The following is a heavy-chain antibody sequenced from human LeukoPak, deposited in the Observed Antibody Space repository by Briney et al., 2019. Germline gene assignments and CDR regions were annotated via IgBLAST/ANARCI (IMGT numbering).Heavy chain of an antibody. CDR2: ISSSSSTI. Sequence: PGGSLRLSCAASEFTFSRYNMNWVRQAPGKGLEWVSYISSSSSTIFYADSVKGRFTVSRDNVKNSLYLQMNSLRAKDTAVYYCTSXSGPGAFDIWGXGTMVTVSS. V-gene: IGHV3-48*01. CDR1: EFTFSRYN. CDR3: TSXSGPGAFDI. J-gene: IGHJ3*02.